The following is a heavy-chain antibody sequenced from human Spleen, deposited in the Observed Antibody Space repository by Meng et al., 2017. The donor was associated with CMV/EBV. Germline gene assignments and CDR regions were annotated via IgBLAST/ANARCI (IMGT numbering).Heavy chain of an antibody. CDR3: ARVREHTSLGNYWFDP. J-gene: IGHJ5*02. D-gene: IGHD3-16*01. CDR2: IDHSGNS. CDR1: GASITTTKG. Sequence: GASITTTKGWTWVRQPPGKGLEWVGEIDHSGNSNSNPSLKSRLTLSLDTSKNHLSLRMTSVTAEDTAIYYCARVREHTSLGNYWFDPWGQGTLVTVSS. V-gene: IGHV4-4*02.